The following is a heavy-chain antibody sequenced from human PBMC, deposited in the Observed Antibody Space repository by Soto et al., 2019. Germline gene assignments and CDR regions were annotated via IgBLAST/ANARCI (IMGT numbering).Heavy chain of an antibody. CDR1: GFTLGSYW. Sequence: EVELVESGGGLVRPGGSLRLSCAASGFTLGSYWMHWVRQVPGKGLVWVSRLSGDGTGTRYVDFVKGRFTISGDNAKNTLFLEMTSMGPDDTAVYYCVRGGAGASFVEWGQGTLVTVSS. CDR3: VRGGAGASFVE. CDR2: LSGDGTGT. J-gene: IGHJ4*02. V-gene: IGHV3-74*01. D-gene: IGHD6-19*01.